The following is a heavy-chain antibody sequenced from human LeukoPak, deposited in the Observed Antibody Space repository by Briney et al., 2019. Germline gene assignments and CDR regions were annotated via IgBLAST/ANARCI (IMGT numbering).Heavy chain of an antibody. CDR2: INHSGST. D-gene: IGHD3-3*01. CDR3: ARGRAYYDFCTGYARDWFDP. V-gene: IGHV4-34*01. J-gene: IGHJ5*02. Sequence: SETLSLTCAVYGGSFSGYYWSWVRQPPGKGLEWVGEINHSGSTNYNPSLKRRVTISVDTSKNQFSLKLSSVTAAHTAVYYCARGRAYYDFCTGYARDWFDPWGQGTLVTVSS. CDR1: GGSFSGYY.